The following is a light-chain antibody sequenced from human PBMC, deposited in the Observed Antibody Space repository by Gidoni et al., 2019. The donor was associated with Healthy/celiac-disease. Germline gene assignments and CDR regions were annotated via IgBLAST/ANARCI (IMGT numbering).Light chain of an antibody. CDR1: QGVSSH. CDR2: DAS. Sequence: EIVLTQSPATMSLSPGERATLSCRASQGVSSHLACYQRHPGQAPSLLSYDASNRATGIPAKFSGSGSGTDFTLTISSLEPEDFAVYYCQQRSNWLFTFGGGTKVEIK. J-gene: IGKJ4*01. CDR3: QQRSNWLFT. V-gene: IGKV3-11*01.